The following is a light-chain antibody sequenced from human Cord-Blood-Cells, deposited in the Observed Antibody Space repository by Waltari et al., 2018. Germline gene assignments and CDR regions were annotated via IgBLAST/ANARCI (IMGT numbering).Light chain of an antibody. V-gene: IGLV2-14*01. CDR1: RSDGGGYNY. CDR3: SSYTSSSTLV. J-gene: IGLJ1*01. Sequence: QSALTQPASVSGSPGQSITISCTGTRSDGGGYNYVSWYQQHPGKAPKLMIYDVSNRPSGVSNRFSGSKSGNTASLTISGLQAEDEADYYCSSYTSSSTLVFGTGTKVTVL. CDR2: DVS.